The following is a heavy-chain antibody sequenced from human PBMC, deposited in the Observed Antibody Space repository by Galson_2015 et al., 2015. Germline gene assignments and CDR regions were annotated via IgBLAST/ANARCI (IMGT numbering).Heavy chain of an antibody. CDR3: ARDQTPSRNMVRGVIPGFDY. D-gene: IGHD3-10*01. Sequence: SLRLSCAASGFTFSSYAMHWVRQAPGKGLEWVAVISYDGSNKYYADSVKGRFTISRDNSKNTLYLQMNSLRAEDTAVYYCARDQTPSRNMVRGVIPGFDYWGQGTLVTVSS. CDR2: ISYDGSNK. J-gene: IGHJ4*02. CDR1: GFTFSSYA. V-gene: IGHV3-30-3*01.